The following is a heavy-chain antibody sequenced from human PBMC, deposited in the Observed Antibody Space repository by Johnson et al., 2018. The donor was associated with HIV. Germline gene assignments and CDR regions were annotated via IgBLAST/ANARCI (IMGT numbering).Heavy chain of an antibody. CDR1: GFTFSSYG. CDR3: ARDGYSGGFDI. D-gene: IGHD2-21*01. CDR2: SKNKPNSYTT. Sequence: VQLVESGGGLVQPGGSLRLSCAASGFTFSSYGMHWVRQAPGKGLEWVGRSKNKPNSYTTEYAASVKGRFTISRDDSKNSLYLQMNSLKIEDTAVYYCARDGYSGGFDIWGQGTMVTVSP. J-gene: IGHJ3*02. V-gene: IGHV3-72*01.